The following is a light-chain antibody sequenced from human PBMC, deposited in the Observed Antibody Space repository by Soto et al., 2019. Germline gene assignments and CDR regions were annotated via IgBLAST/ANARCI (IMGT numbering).Light chain of an antibody. Sequence: EIVLTQSPATLSLSPGERATLSCRASQSVNTYLAWYQQKPGQAPRLLIYDASNRATGIPARFSGSGSGTDFTLTISSLEPEDFAVHYCQQRSDWLTFGGGTKVDIK. J-gene: IGKJ4*01. V-gene: IGKV3-11*01. CDR2: DAS. CDR3: QQRSDWLT. CDR1: QSVNTY.